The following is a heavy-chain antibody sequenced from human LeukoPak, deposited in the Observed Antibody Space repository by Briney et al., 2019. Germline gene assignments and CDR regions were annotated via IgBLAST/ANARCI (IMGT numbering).Heavy chain of an antibody. CDR2: ISSSSSYI. J-gene: IGHJ4*02. CDR1: GFTFSSYS. CDR3: ARDTAVAGTSMDY. D-gene: IGHD6-19*01. V-gene: IGHV3-21*01. Sequence: GGSLRLSCAASGFTFSSYSMNWVRQAPGKGLVWVSSISSSSSYIYYADSVKGRFTISRDNAKNSLYLQMNSLRAEDTAVYYCARDTAVAGTSMDYWGQGTLVTVSS.